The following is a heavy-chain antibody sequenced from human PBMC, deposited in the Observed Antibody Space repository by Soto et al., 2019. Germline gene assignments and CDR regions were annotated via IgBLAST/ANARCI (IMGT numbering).Heavy chain of an antibody. CDR1: GFTFSRYS. Sequence: VGSLRLSGAASGFTFSRYSMNWVRQAPGKGLEWVSYISSSSSTIYYADSVKGRFTISRDNAKNSLYLQMNSLRDEDTAVYYCARDKVYSSSSALYYYYYYGMDVWGQGTTVTVSS. D-gene: IGHD6-6*01. CDR3: ARDKVYSSSSALYYYYYYGMDV. J-gene: IGHJ6*02. V-gene: IGHV3-48*02. CDR2: ISSSSSTI.